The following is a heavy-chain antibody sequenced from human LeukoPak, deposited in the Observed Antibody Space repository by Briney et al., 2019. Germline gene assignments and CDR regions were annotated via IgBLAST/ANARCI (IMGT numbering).Heavy chain of an antibody. CDR1: GFTFSSYA. Sequence: PGGSLRLSCAASGFTFSSYAMHWVRQAPGKGLEYVSAISSNGGSTYYANSVKGRFTISSDNSKNTLYLQMGSLRAEDMAVYYCARGPMYYYGSGSSLFDYWGQGTLVTVSS. V-gene: IGHV3-64*01. CDR3: ARGPMYYYGSGSSLFDY. CDR2: ISSNGGST. D-gene: IGHD3-10*01. J-gene: IGHJ4*02.